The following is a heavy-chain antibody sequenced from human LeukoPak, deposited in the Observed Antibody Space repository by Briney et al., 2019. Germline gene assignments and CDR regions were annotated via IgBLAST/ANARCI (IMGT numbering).Heavy chain of an antibody. V-gene: IGHV3-23*01. CDR2: ISGSGGST. D-gene: IGHD6-19*01. J-gene: IGHJ4*02. CDR3: AKARGVAGYFVY. CDR1: GFTFSSYA. Sequence: GGSLRLSCAASGFTFSSYAMSWVRQAPGKELEGVSAISGSGGSTYYADSVKGRFTISRDNSKNTLYPQMNSLRAEDTAVYYCAKARGVAGYFVYWGQGTLVTVSS.